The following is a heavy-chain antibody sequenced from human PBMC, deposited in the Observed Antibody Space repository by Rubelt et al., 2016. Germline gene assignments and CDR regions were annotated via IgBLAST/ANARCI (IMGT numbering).Heavy chain of an antibody. CDR2: ISGYNGNT. J-gene: IGHJ5*02. Sequence: QVQLVQSGAEVKKPGASVKVSCKAPGYTFTAYYIHWVRQAPGQGLEWLGWISGYNGNTNYAQKFQGRVIVTTDKSTSRAEMELRSLGSDDTAGYYCSTALDSYLQFDLWGQGTLVTVSS. V-gene: IGHV1-18*04. CDR1: GYTFTAYY. D-gene: IGHD3-16*02. CDR3: STALDSYLQFDL.